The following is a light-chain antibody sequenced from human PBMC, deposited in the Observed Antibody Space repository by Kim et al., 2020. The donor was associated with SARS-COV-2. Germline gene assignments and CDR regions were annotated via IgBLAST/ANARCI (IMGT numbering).Light chain of an antibody. CDR1: KLGDKY. CDR3: QAWDSSTYYV. Sequence: VSPGQTASITCSGDKLGDKYSCWYQQKPGQSPVLVIYQDSKRPSGIPERFSGSNSGNTATLTISGTQAMDEADYYCQAWDSSTYYVFGTGTKVTVL. CDR2: QDS. J-gene: IGLJ1*01. V-gene: IGLV3-1*01.